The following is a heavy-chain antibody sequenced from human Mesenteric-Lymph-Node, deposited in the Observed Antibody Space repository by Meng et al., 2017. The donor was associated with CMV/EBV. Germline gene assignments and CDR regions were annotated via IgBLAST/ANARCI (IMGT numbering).Heavy chain of an antibody. J-gene: IGHJ4*02. Sequence: SETLSLTCTVSGGSISSYYWSWIRQPPGKGLEWIGFISYSGSTNYNPSHKSRVTTSVDTSKNQFSLKLTSVTAADTAVYYCTRAVFGVLTYYFDCWGQGTLVTVSS. CDR1: GGSISSYY. D-gene: IGHD3-3*01. CDR2: ISYSGST. V-gene: IGHV4-59*01. CDR3: TRAVFGVLTYYFDC.